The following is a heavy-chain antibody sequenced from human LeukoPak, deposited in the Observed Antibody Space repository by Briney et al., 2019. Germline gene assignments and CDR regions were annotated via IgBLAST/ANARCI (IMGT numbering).Heavy chain of an antibody. D-gene: IGHD2-15*01. CDR2: IWYDGSNK. V-gene: IGHV3-30*02. CDR3: AKDGNIVVVVAVPWYFDY. J-gene: IGHJ4*02. CDR1: GFTFSSYG. Sequence: GESLRLSCAASGFTFSSYGMHWVRQAPGKGLEWVAVIWYDGSNKYYADSVKGRFTISRDNSKNTLYLQMNSLRAEDTAVYYCAKDGNIVVVVAVPWYFDYWGQGTLVTVSS.